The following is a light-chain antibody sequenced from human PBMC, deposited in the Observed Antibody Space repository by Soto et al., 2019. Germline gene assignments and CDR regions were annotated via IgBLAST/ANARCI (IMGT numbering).Light chain of an antibody. J-gene: IGKJ1*01. V-gene: IGKV3-20*01. Sequence: EIVLTQSPGTLSLSPGERATLSCRASQSVSSSYLAWYQQKPGQAPRLLIYGASSRATGIPDRFSGSESGTDFPLTISRLAPADFAVYYCQQYGSSPTTFGQWTKVEIK. CDR1: QSVSSSY. CDR3: QQYGSSPTT. CDR2: GAS.